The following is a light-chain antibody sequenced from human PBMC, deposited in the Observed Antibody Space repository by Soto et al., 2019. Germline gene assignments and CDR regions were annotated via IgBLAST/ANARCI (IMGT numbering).Light chain of an antibody. CDR1: NIGSKS. J-gene: IGLJ1*01. CDR2: DDG. CDR3: QVWDSSSDHYV. Sequence: SYELTQPPSVSVAPGQTARITCGGNNIGSKSVHWYQQKPGQAPVLVVYDDGDRPSGIPERFSGSNSGNTATLTISRVEAGDEADYYCQVWDSSSDHYVFGTGTKVTAL. V-gene: IGLV3-21*02.